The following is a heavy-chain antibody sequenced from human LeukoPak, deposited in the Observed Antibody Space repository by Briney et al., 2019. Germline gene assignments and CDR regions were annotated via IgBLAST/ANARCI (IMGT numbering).Heavy chain of an antibody. D-gene: IGHD3-3*01. CDR2: INEDGSQK. V-gene: IGHV3-7*01. Sequence: GGSLRLSCAASGFTVSSYYMNWVRQAPGKGLEWVANINEDGSQKYYVDSVKGRFTISRDNTKKLVFLQMNSLRVEDTAVYYCARDEVGGYYFEWGQGNLVNVSS. CDR3: ARDEVGGYYFE. CDR1: GFTVSSYY. J-gene: IGHJ4*02.